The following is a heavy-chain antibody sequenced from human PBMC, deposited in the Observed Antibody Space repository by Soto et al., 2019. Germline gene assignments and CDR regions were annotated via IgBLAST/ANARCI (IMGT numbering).Heavy chain of an antibody. J-gene: IGHJ4*02. CDR3: AKDEPGFDY. CDR1: GFTFSSYG. Sequence: PGGSLRLSCAASGFTFSSYGMHWVRQAPGKGLEWVAVISYDGSNKYYADSVKGRFAISRDNSKNTLYLQMNSLRAEDTAVYYCAKDEPGFDYWGQGTLVTVSS. V-gene: IGHV3-30*18. CDR2: ISYDGSNK.